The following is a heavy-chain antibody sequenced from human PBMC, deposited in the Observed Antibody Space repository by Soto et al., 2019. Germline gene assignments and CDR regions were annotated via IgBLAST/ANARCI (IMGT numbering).Heavy chain of an antibody. CDR2: IYYSGST. Sequence: SETLSLTCTVSGGSLSGYYWSWIRQPPGKGLEWIGYIYYSGSTDYNPSLKSRLTMSVDTSKNQFSLNLSSVTAADTAVYYCARGINWFDPWGQGTLVTVSS. J-gene: IGHJ5*02. V-gene: IGHV4-59*01. CDR3: ARGINWFDP. CDR1: GGSLSGYY.